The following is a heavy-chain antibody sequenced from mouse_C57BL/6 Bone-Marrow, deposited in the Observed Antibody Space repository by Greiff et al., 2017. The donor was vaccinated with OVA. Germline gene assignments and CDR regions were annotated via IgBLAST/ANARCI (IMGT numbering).Heavy chain of an antibody. CDR1: GYAFSSSW. J-gene: IGHJ2*01. CDR3: ARQGDDSPYYLDY. Sequence: QVQLQQSGPELVKPGASVKISCKASGYAFSSSWMNWVKQRPGKGLEWIGRIYPGDGDTNYNGKFKGKATLTADKSSSTAYMQLSSLTSEDSAVYVCARQGDDSPYYLDYWGQGTTLTVSS. D-gene: IGHD2-12*01. V-gene: IGHV1-82*01. CDR2: IYPGDGDT.